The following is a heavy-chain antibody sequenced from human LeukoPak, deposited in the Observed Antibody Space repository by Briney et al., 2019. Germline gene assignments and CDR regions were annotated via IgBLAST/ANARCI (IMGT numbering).Heavy chain of an antibody. V-gene: IGHV4-38-2*02. CDR2: IYHSGST. D-gene: IGHD2-15*01. CDR3: AREHCSGGSCYSIYYYYYMDV. CDR1: GYSISSGYY. J-gene: IGHJ6*03. Sequence: SSETLSLTCTVSGYSISSGYYWGWIRQPPGKGLEWIGSIYHSGSTYYNPSLKSRVTISLDTSKNQFSLKLSSVTAADTAVYYCAREHCSGGSCYSIYYYYYMDVWGKGTTVTVSS.